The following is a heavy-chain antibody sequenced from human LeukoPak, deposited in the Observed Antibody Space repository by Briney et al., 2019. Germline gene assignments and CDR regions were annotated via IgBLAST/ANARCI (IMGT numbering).Heavy chain of an antibody. CDR1: RYTFTDYY. J-gene: IGHJ4*02. D-gene: IGHD1-26*01. Sequence: GASVKVSFKASRYTFTDYYIHWVRQAPGQGLEWLGWINPNSGGTHYAQKFQDRVTMTRDTSISTAHMEVSRLGSDDTAVYYCATMGATDFDHWGQGTLVTVSS. CDR3: ATMGATDFDH. V-gene: IGHV1-2*02. CDR2: INPNSGGT.